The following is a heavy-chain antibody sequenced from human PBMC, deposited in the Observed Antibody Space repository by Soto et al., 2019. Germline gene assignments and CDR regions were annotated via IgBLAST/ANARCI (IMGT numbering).Heavy chain of an antibody. Sequence: QLVQSGAELKKPGSSVKVSCKACGGTFSSNASSWVRQAPGQGLEWLGGIIPIYDTSNYAEKFQGRVTISADRSTSTAYMELRSLRSEDTAVYYCARGAVMSVIPPRYTTDVWGQGTTVTVSS. V-gene: IGHV1-69*06. CDR2: IIPIYDTS. D-gene: IGHD2-8*02. CDR1: GGTFSSNA. CDR3: ARGAVMSVIPPRYTTDV. J-gene: IGHJ6*02.